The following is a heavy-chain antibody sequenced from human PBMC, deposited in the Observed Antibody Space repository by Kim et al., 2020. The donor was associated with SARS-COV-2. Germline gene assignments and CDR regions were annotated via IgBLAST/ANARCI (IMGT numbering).Heavy chain of an antibody. V-gene: IGHV4-39*01. J-gene: IGHJ4*02. D-gene: IGHD6-13*01. CDR3: GRVIAAAGTDYFDY. CDR1: GGSISSSSYY. Sequence: SETLSLTCTVSGGSISSSSYYWGWIRQPPGKGLEWIGSIYYSGSTYYNPSLKSRVTISVDTSKNQFSLKLSSVTAADTAVYYCGRVIAAAGTDYFDYWGQGTLVTVSS. CDR2: IYYSGST.